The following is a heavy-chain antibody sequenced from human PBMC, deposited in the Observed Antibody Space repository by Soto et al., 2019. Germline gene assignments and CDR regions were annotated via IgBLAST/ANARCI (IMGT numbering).Heavy chain of an antibody. CDR3: AKDPNGDHIGAFDM. V-gene: IGHV3-23*01. J-gene: IGHJ3*02. D-gene: IGHD4-17*01. CDR2: ISGSSVRT. CDR1: GLTFSNYA. Sequence: EGQLLESGGGLVQPGGSLRLSCAASGLTFSNYALTWVRQAPGKGLEWVSAISGSSVRTEYADSVKGRFTISRDNSKNTLYLQMNSLRADDTAVYYCAKDPNGDHIGAFDMGGQGTMVTVSS.